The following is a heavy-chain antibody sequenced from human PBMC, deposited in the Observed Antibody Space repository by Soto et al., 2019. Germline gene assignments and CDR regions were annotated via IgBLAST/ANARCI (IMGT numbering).Heavy chain of an antibody. V-gene: IGHV4-30-4*01. CDR3: APTYDSSGYYSNWFDP. CDR1: GGSISSGDYY. CDR2: IYYSGST. J-gene: IGHJ5*02. Sequence: SETLSLTCTVSGGSISSGDYYWSWIRQPPGKGLEWIGYIYYSGSTYYNPSLKSRVTISVDTSKNQFSLKLSSVTAADTAVDYCAPTYDSSGYYSNWFDPWAQRTLVIVS. D-gene: IGHD3-22*01.